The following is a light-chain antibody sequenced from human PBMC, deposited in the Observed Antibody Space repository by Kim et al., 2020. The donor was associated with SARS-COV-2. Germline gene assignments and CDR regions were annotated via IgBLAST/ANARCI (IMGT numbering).Light chain of an antibody. CDR1: QSVSSSY. CDR2: GAS. Sequence: SPGERSTLSCKASQSVSSSYLAWYQQKPGQAPMLLIYGASSRATGIPDRFSGSGSGTDFTLTISRLEPEDFAVYYCQQYGSSPQTFGQGTKVDIK. V-gene: IGKV3-20*01. J-gene: IGKJ1*01. CDR3: QQYGSSPQT.